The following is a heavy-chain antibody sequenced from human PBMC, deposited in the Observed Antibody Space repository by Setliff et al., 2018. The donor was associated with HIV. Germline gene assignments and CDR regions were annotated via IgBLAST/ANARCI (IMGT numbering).Heavy chain of an antibody. Sequence: SVTVSCKASRGTFNTYTITWVRQAPGQGREWMGGIIPFTGTTNYAQKFQVRVTITTDESRSIVYMEVGSLRSEDTAVYYCARHDGGGWYVRVLATSFDYWGQGTLGTVSS. D-gene: IGHD6-19*01. V-gene: IGHV1-69*16. CDR3: ARHDGGGWYVRVLATSFDY. CDR1: RGTFNTYT. CDR2: IIPFTGTT. J-gene: IGHJ4*02.